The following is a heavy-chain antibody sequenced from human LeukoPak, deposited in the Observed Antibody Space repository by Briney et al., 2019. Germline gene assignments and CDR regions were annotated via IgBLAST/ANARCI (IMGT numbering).Heavy chain of an antibody. CDR3: ARATLRGDPFDF. V-gene: IGHV4-31*03. J-gene: IGHJ4*02. CDR1: GDSISSGGYY. D-gene: IGHD2-21*02. CDR2: IFTSGNT. Sequence: TLSLPCTVSGDSISSGGYYWTWIRQHPGKGLEWIGNIFTSGNTYYNPSLKGRVFTSVDTSKSQFSLRLTSVTAADTAVYYCARATLRGDPFDFWGQGIQVTVSS.